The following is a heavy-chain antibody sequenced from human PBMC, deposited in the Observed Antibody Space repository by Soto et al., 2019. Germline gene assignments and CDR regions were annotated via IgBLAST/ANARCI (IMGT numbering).Heavy chain of an antibody. D-gene: IGHD2-21*01. V-gene: IGHV3-48*01. Sequence: PGGSLRLSCAASGFTFSTYSVNWVRQAPGKGLEWVSYISGRGSTIYYADSVKGRFTISRDNAKNSLYLQMNSLRAEDTAVYYCAHMVRGGETRYAATGLDVWGQGTLVTVSS. J-gene: IGHJ4*02. CDR3: AHMVRGGETRYAATGLDV. CDR1: GFTFSTYS. CDR2: ISGRGSTI.